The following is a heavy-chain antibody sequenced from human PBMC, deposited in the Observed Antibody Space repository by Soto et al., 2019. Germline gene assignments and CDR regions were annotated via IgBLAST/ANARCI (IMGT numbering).Heavy chain of an antibody. V-gene: IGHV3-30*18. Sequence: PGGSLRLSCAASGFTFSSYGMHWVRQAPGKGLEWVAVISYDGSNKYYADSVKGRFTISRDNSKNTLYLQMNSLRAEDTAVYYCAKTIVQTYYDFWSGYPPYYYYGMDVWGQGTTVTVS. CDR2: ISYDGSNK. D-gene: IGHD3-3*01. CDR3: AKTIVQTYYDFWSGYPPYYYYGMDV. J-gene: IGHJ6*02. CDR1: GFTFSSYG.